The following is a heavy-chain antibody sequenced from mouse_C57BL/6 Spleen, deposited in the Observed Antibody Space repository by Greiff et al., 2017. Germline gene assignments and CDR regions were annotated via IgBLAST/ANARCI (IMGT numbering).Heavy chain of an antibody. Sequence: VQLQQSGTVLARPGASVKMSCKTSGYTFTSYWMHWVKQRPGQGLEWIGAIYPGNSDTSYNQKFKGKAKLTAVTSASTAYMELSSLPNEDSAVYYCTRSYYVDGAPPFDYWGQGTTLTVSS. V-gene: IGHV1-5*01. CDR2: IYPGNSDT. J-gene: IGHJ2*01. CDR3: TRSYYVDGAPPFDY. D-gene: IGHD2-13*01. CDR1: GYTFTSYW.